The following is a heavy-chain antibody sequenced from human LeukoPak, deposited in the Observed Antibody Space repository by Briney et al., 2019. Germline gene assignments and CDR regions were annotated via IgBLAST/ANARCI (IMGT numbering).Heavy chain of an antibody. J-gene: IGHJ5*02. CDR2: IIPIFGTA. Sequence: ASVKVSCKASGGTFSSYAINWVRQAPGQGLEWMGGIIPIFGTANYAQKFQDRVTITADESTSTAYMELSSLRSEDTAVYYCARLTDQERGYDFWSGYYPTYNWFDPWGQGTLVTVSS. V-gene: IGHV1-69*13. D-gene: IGHD3-3*01. CDR3: ARLTDQERGYDFWSGYYPTYNWFDP. CDR1: GGTFSSYA.